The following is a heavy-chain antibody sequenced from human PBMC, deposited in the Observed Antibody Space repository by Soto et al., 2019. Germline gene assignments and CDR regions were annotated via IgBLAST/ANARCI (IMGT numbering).Heavy chain of an antibody. CDR3: ARDSTRYCSGGSCYSVPRDINRWYYYGMDV. J-gene: IGHJ6*02. Sequence: SVKVSCKASGGTFSSYAISWVRQAPGQGLEWMGGIIPIFGTANYAQKFQGRVTITADESTSTAYMELSSLRSEDTAVYYCARDSTRYCSGGSCYSVPRDINRWYYYGMDVWGQGTAVTVSS. V-gene: IGHV1-69*13. CDR1: GGTFSSYA. D-gene: IGHD2-15*01. CDR2: IIPIFGTA.